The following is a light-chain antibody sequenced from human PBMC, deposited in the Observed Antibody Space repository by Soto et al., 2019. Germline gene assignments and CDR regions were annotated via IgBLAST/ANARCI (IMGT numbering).Light chain of an antibody. CDR1: QSVNYY. V-gene: IGKV3-11*01. CDR2: DAS. Sequence: EIVLTQSPATLSLSPGERATLSCRASQSVNYYLAWYQQKPGQAPRLLIYDASNRATGIPARFSGSGSGTDSTLTISSLEPEDFAVYYCQQRGNWPWTFGQGTKVEIK. CDR3: QQRGNWPWT. J-gene: IGKJ1*01.